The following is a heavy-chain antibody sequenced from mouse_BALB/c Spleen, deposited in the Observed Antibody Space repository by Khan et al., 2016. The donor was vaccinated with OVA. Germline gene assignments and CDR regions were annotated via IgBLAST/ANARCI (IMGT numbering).Heavy chain of an antibody. CDR3: ADHLTGSFAY. CDR1: GFTLSSNS. V-gene: IGHV5-6*01. J-gene: IGHJ3*01. CDR2: ISSGGVYT. Sequence: EVELVESGGALVKPGGSLKLSCPASGFTLSSNSMSWVRQTPTKRLEWFPSISSGGVYTYYPDSVKGRFTISRDNAKNTLYLQMSDLKSEDTAMYYCADHLTGSFAYWGQGTLVTVAA. D-gene: IGHD4-1*01.